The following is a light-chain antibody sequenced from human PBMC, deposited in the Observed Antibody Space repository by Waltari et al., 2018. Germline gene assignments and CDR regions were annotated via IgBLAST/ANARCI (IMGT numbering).Light chain of an antibody. V-gene: IGKV3-11*01. CDR1: QSVSNN. J-gene: IGKJ4*01. Sequence: EIVLTQSPATLSLSPGERAPLSCRASQSVSNNLAWYQQKPGQAPRLLIYDVSSRATGIPARISARGAGTDFTLTINSLEPEDSAVYYCQQRTSWPPGLSFGGGTKVEIK. CDR2: DVS. CDR3: QQRTSWPPGLS.